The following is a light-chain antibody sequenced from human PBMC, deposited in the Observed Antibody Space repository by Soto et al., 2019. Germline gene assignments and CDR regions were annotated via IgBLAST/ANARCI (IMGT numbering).Light chain of an antibody. V-gene: IGKV2-28*01. CDR2: LGS. CDR1: QSLLHSNGYNY. Sequence: DIEMTQSPLSLPVTPGEPASISCRSSQSLLHSNGYNYLDWYLQKPGQSPQLLIYLGSNRASGVPDRFSGSGSGTDFTLKISRVEAEDVGVYYCMQALQTPMYTFGQGTKLEIK. CDR3: MQALQTPMYT. J-gene: IGKJ2*01.